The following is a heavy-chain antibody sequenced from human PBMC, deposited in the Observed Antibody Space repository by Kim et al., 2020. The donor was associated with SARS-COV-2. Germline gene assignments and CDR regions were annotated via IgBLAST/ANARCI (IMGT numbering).Heavy chain of an antibody. CDR3: SRDGI. CDR2: IRSKAYGGTT. Sequence: GGSLRLSCTASGFTFVNYAMNWFRQAPGKGLEWVGFIRSKAYGGTTEYAASVKGRFTMSRDDSKSIAYLQMDSLKTEDTAVYYCSRDGIWGHGTLVTVSS. CDR1: GFTFVNYA. J-gene: IGHJ1*01. V-gene: IGHV3-49*03. D-gene: IGHD1-26*01.